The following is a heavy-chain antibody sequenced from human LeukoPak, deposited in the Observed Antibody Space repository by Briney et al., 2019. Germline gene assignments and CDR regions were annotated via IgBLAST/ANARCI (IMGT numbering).Heavy chain of an antibody. CDR2: ISAYNGNT. J-gene: IGHJ5*02. D-gene: IGHD1-14*01. Sequence: ASVKVSCKASGYTFTSYGISWVRQAPGQGLEWMGWISAYNGNTNYAKKLQGRVTMTTDTSTSTAYMELRSLRSDDTAVYYCARSEYSGNWFDPWGQGTLVTVSS. V-gene: IGHV1-18*01. CDR1: GYTFTSYG. CDR3: ARSEYSGNWFDP.